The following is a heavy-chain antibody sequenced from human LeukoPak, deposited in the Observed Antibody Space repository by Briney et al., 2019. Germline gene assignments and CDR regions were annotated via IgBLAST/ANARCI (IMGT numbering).Heavy chain of an antibody. V-gene: IGHV1-69*05. CDR2: IIPIFGTA. CDR1: GGTFSSYA. D-gene: IGHD3-16*01. J-gene: IGHJ6*03. CDR3: ARHRPGGSPWPPDYYYYMDV. Sequence: GASVKVSCKASGGTFSSYAISWVRQAPGQGLGWMGRIIPIFGTANYAQKFQGRVTITTDESTSTAYMELSSLRSEDTAVYYCARHRPGGSPWPPDYYYYMDVWGKGTTATVSS.